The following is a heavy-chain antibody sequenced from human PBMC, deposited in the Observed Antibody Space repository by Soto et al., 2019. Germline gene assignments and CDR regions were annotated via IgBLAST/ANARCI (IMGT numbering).Heavy chain of an antibody. CDR1: GGSISSYY. Sequence: SETLSLTCTVSGGSISSYYWSWIRQPAGKGLEWIGRIYTSGSTDYNPSLKSRVTMSVDTSKNQFSLKLSSVTAADTAVYYCAREPRGGDYVWGSYRPLYAFDIWGQGTMVTVSS. V-gene: IGHV4-4*07. D-gene: IGHD3-16*02. CDR2: IYTSGST. J-gene: IGHJ3*02. CDR3: AREPRGGDYVWGSYRPLYAFDI.